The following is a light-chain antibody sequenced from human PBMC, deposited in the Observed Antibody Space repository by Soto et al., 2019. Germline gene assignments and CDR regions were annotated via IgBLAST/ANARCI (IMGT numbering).Light chain of an antibody. CDR1: QSVGNNY. J-gene: IGKJ4*01. Sequence: EIVLTQSPGTLSLSPGEIATLSCRASQSVGNNYLAWYQQKPGQAPRFLIYDASSRATGIPDRFSGSGSGTDFTLTISRLEPEDFAVYYCEQYGSTPLTVGGGTKVEIK. CDR3: EQYGSTPLT. CDR2: DAS. V-gene: IGKV3-20*01.